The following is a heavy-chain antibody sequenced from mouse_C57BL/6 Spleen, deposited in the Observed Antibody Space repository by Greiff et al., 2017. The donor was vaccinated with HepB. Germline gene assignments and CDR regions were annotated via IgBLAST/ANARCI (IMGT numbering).Heavy chain of an antibody. D-gene: IGHD3-3*01. CDR3: ARRGTLYAMDY. V-gene: IGHV5-12*01. CDR1: GFTFSDYY. CDR2: ISNGGGST. J-gene: IGHJ4*01. Sequence: EVMLVESGGGLVQPGGSLKLSCAASGFTFSDYYMYWVRQTPEKRLEWVAYISNGGGSTNYPDTVKGRFTISRDNAKNTLYLQMSRLKSEDTAMYYCARRGTLYAMDYWGQGTSVTVSS.